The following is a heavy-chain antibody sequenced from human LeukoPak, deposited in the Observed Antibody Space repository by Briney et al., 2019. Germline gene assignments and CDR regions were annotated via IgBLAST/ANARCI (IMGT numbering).Heavy chain of an antibody. CDR2: IKQHGSEK. V-gene: IGHV3-7*01. CDR1: GFTFSSFW. Sequence: GGSLRLSCAASGFTFSSFWMSWVRQAPGKGLEWVANIKQHGSEKYYVDSVKGRFTISRDNAKNSLYLQMNSLRDEDTAVYYCATDGKQNQKRGYYDSSGFFDYWGQGALVTVSS. D-gene: IGHD3-22*01. CDR3: ATDGKQNQKRGYYDSSGFFDY. J-gene: IGHJ4*02.